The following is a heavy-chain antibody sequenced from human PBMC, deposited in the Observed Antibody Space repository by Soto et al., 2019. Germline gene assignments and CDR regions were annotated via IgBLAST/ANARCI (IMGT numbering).Heavy chain of an antibody. CDR2: TYYRSKWYN. V-gene: IGHV6-1*01. J-gene: IGHJ6*02. CDR1: GDSVSSNSAA. D-gene: IGHD6-13*01. Sequence: SQTLSLTCAISGDSVSSNSAAWNWIRQSPSRGLEWLGRTYYRSKWYNDYAVSVKSRITINPDTSKNQFSLQLNSVTPEDTAVYYCARGPFIAAAGTIYGMDVWGQGTTVTVSS. CDR3: ARGPFIAAAGTIYGMDV.